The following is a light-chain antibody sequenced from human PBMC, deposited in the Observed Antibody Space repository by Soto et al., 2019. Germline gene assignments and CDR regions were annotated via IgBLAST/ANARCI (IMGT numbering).Light chain of an antibody. V-gene: IGKV3-20*01. CDR3: QQNGSAPTWT. Sequence: DIGLTQCAAKLSVSPGDRATLSCMARHGVXSNFAWYKPKPGQAPRILIXGSSTRATGIPARFIGSGSGKAFTLTLTRLEPEEFAVYYCQQNGSAPTWTFGQGTKVDIK. J-gene: IGKJ1*01. CDR1: HGVXSN. CDR2: GSS.